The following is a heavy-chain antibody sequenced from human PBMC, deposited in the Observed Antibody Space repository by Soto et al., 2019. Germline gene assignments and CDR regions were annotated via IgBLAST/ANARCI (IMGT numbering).Heavy chain of an antibody. CDR3: ARDRDEEMATPGAFDP. CDR2: ISAYNGNT. CDR1: GHTFTSYG. D-gene: IGHD5-12*01. V-gene: IGHV1-18*01. Sequence: QVQLVQSGAEVKKPGASVKVSCKASGHTFTSYGISWVRQAPGQGLEWMGWISAYNGNTNYAQKLQGRVTMATDTSTSTAYMELRSLRSDDTAVYYCARDRDEEMATPGAFDPWGQGTLVTVSS. J-gene: IGHJ5*02.